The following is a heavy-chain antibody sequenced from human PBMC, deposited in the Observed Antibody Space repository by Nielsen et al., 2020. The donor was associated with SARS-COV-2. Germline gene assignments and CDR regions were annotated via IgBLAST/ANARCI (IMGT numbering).Heavy chain of an antibody. D-gene: IGHD2-15*01. CDR2: ISACNGNT. Sequence: ASVKVSCKASGFSFTSYYIHWVRQAPGQGLEWMGWISACNGNTNYAQKLQGRVTMTTDTSTSTAYMELRSLRSDDTAVYYCARVREDYYYYYMDVWGKGTTVTVSS. V-gene: IGHV1-18*04. CDR3: ARVREDYYYYYMDV. CDR1: GFSFTSYY. J-gene: IGHJ6*03.